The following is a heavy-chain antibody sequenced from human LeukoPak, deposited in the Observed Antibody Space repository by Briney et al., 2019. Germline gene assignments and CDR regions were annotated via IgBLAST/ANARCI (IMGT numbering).Heavy chain of an antibody. CDR1: GGSISSYY. CDR3: ARHRAYYDILTGYYPLDAFDI. V-gene: IGHV4-59*05. J-gene: IGHJ3*02. CDR2: IYYSGST. D-gene: IGHD3-9*01. Sequence: SETLSLTCTVSGGSISSYYWSWIRQPAGKGLEWIGSIYYSGSTYYNPSLKSRVTISVDTSKNQFSLKLSSVTAADTAVYYCARHRAYYDILTGYYPLDAFDIWGQGTMVTVSS.